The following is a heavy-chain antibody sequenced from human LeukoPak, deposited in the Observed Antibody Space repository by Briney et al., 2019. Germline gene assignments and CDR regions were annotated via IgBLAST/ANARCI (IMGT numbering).Heavy chain of an antibody. V-gene: IGHV1-46*01. Sequence: ASVKVSCKASGYTFTSYYMHWVRQAPGQGLEWMGIINPSGCSTIYAQKFQGRVTMTMDTSTSTLYMELSSLRSEDTAVYYCARENLEYYYDSSGKSRYFQLWGQGPLVTVSS. J-gene: IGHJ1*01. CDR1: GYTFTSYY. CDR3: ARENLEYYYDSSGKSRYFQL. D-gene: IGHD3-22*01. CDR2: INPSGCST.